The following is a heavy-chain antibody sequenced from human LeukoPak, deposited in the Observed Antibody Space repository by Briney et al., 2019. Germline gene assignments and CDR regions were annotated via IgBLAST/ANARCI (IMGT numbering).Heavy chain of an antibody. J-gene: IGHJ6*02. CDR2: IIPILGIA. V-gene: IGHV1-69*04. Sequence: SVKVSCKASGGTFSSYAISWVRQAPGQGLEWMGRIIPILGIANYAQRFQGRVTITADKSTSTAYMELSSLRSEDTAVYYCATRELGDPRNYYYYGMDVWGQGTTVTVSS. D-gene: IGHD1-26*01. CDR1: GGTFSSYA. CDR3: ATRELGDPRNYYYYGMDV.